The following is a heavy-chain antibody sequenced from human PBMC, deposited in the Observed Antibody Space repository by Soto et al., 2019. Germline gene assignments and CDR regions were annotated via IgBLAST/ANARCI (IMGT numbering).Heavy chain of an antibody. Sequence: QVQLVESGGGVVQPGRSLRLSCAASGFTFSSYAMHWVRQAPGKGLEWVAVISYDGSNKYYADSVKGRFTISRDNSKNTLYLQMNSLRAEDTAVYYCAREAGPQLDNWYYFDYWGQGTLVTVSS. CDR2: ISYDGSNK. CDR3: AREAGPQLDNWYYFDY. CDR1: GFTFSSYA. V-gene: IGHV3-30-3*01. D-gene: IGHD1-20*01. J-gene: IGHJ4*02.